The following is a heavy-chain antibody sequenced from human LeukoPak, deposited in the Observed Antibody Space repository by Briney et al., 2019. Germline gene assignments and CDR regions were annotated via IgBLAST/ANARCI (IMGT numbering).Heavy chain of an antibody. Sequence: PGGSLRLSCAASGFTFSNYWMTWVRQAPGKGLEWVANIKQDGSEKYYVDSVKGRFTISRDNAKNSLYLQMNSLRAEDTAVYYCVLWFGEVNYWGQGTLVTVSS. J-gene: IGHJ4*02. CDR2: IKQDGSEK. CDR1: GFTFSNYW. D-gene: IGHD3-10*01. V-gene: IGHV3-7*03. CDR3: VLWFGEVNY.